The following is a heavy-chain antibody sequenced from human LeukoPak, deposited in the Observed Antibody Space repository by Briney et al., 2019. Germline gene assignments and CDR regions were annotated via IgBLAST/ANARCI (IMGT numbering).Heavy chain of an antibody. CDR3: ARAGEGYSSGWPFDY. V-gene: IGHV3-30*04. CDR2: ISYDGSNK. Sequence: GGSLRLSCAASGFTFSSYAMHWVRQAPGKGLEWVAVISYDGSNKYYADSVKGRFTISRDNSKNTLYLQMNSLRAEDTAVYYCARAGEGYSSGWPFDYWGQGTLVTVSS. J-gene: IGHJ4*02. CDR1: GFTFSSYA. D-gene: IGHD6-19*01.